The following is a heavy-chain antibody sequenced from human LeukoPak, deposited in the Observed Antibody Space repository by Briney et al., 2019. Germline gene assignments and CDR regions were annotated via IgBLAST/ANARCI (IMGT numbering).Heavy chain of an antibody. Sequence: GGSLRLSCAASGFTFSSYAMSWVRQAPGKGLEWVSTITGNGGNTYYADSVKGRFTISRDNAKNSLYLQMNSLRAEDTAVYYCARDLDIVVVPAAFDIWGQGTMVTVSS. D-gene: IGHD2-21*02. V-gene: IGHV3-21*01. CDR1: GFTFSSYA. J-gene: IGHJ3*02. CDR2: ITGNGGNT. CDR3: ARDLDIVVVPAAFDI.